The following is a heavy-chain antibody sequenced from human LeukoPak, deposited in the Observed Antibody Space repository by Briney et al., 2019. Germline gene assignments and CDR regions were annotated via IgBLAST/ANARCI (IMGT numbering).Heavy chain of an antibody. CDR1: GGSISSGGYY. Sequence: SETLSLTCTVSGGSISSGGYYWSWIRQPPGKGLEWIGYIYHSGSTYYNPSLKSRVTISVDRSKNQFSLKLSSVTAADTAVYYCARSYYYGSGSYGMDVWGQGTTVTVSS. V-gene: IGHV4-30-2*02. CDR3: ARSYYYGSGSYGMDV. CDR2: IYHSGST. D-gene: IGHD3-10*01. J-gene: IGHJ6*02.